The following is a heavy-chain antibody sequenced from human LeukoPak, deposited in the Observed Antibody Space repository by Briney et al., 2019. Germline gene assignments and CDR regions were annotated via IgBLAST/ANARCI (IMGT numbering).Heavy chain of an antibody. Sequence: PGGTLRLSCAASGFTFSSYGMSWVRQAPGKGLEWVSRINTDGTNTNYADSVKGRFTISRDNAKNTLYLQMSSLRAEDTAVYYCARDFLHLGGWGQGTTVTVSS. V-gene: IGHV3-74*01. CDR2: INTDGTNT. J-gene: IGHJ3*01. CDR1: GFTFSSYG. CDR3: ARDFLHLGG. D-gene: IGHD2/OR15-2a*01.